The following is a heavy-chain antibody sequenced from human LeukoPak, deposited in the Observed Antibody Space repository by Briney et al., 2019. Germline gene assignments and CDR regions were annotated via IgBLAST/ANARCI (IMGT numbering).Heavy chain of an antibody. Sequence: GGSLRLSCTGSGFTFGDYGMGWVRQAPGKGLQWVGFIRSKTYGGATDYAASVKGRFTISRDDSKSIGYLQMNSLKTEDTGVCYCTRANYDGNAYFSDYWGQGTLVTVSS. D-gene: IGHD3-22*01. J-gene: IGHJ4*02. V-gene: IGHV3-49*04. CDR3: TRANYDGNAYFSDY. CDR2: IRSKTYGGAT. CDR1: GFTFGDYG.